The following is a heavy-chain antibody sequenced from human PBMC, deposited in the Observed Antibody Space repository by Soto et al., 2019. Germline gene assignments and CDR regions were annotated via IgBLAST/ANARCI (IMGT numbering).Heavy chain of an antibody. V-gene: IGHV3-9*01. CDR3: AKDDYDILTGPLFDY. D-gene: IGHD3-9*01. CDR1: GFTFDDYA. Sequence: GGSLRLSCAASGFTFDDYAMHWVRQAPGKGLEWVSGISWNSGSIGYADSVKGRFTISRDNAKSSLYLQMNSLRAEDTALYYCAKDDYDILTGPLFDYWGQGTLVTVSS. J-gene: IGHJ4*02. CDR2: ISWNSGSI.